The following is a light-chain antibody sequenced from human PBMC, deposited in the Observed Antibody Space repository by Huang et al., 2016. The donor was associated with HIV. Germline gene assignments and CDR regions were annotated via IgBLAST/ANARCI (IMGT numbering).Light chain of an antibody. CDR1: QGIDSY. Sequence: VTINCRVSQGIDSYLSWYQQKPGKAPELLISAASTLQGGVPSRFNGSGSGTDFTLTISRLQSEDFANYYFQQYYTFPWTFGQGTKVDVK. J-gene: IGKJ1*01. CDR2: AAS. CDR3: QQYYTFPWT. V-gene: IGKV1D-8*01.